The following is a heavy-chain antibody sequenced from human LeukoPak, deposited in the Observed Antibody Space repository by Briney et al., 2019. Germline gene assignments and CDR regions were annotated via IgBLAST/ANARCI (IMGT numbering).Heavy chain of an antibody. CDR3: AKWGDYDVLTGYYDPDY. Sequence: GGSLRLSCAASGFTFSNYTMSWVRQAPGKGLEWVSAITGSGGGTYYADSVKGRCTISRDNSKNTLYLQMNSRRAEDTAVYYCAKWGDYDVLTGYYDPDYWGQGTLVTVSS. CDR1: GFTFSNYT. CDR2: ITGSGGGT. J-gene: IGHJ4*02. V-gene: IGHV3-23*01. D-gene: IGHD3-9*01.